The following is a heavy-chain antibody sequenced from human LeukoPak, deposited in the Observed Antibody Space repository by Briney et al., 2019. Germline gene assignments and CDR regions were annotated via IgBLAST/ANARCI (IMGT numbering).Heavy chain of an antibody. CDR3: AKSFYYDSSGYSDY. J-gene: IGHJ4*02. CDR1: GFTFSRFG. V-gene: IGHV3-30*02. D-gene: IGHD3-22*01. CDR2: IRFDGRNQ. Sequence: GGSLRLSCAASGFTFSRFGIHWVRQAPGKGLEWVAYIRFDGRNQYYGDSVKGRFTISRDNSNNTLYLQMNSLGPEDTAVYYCAKSFYYDSSGYSDYWGQGTLVIVSS.